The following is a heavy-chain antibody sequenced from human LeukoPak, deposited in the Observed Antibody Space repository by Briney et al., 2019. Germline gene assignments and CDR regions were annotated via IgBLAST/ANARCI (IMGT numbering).Heavy chain of an antibody. CDR1: GFTFSSYG. CDR3: ARDRYCSSTSCSNWFDP. J-gene: IGHJ5*02. V-gene: IGHV3-33*01. CDR2: IWYDGSNK. Sequence: GRSLRLSCAASGFTFSSYGMHWVRQAPGKGLEWVAVIWYDGSNKYYADSVKGRFTISRDNSKNTLYLQMNSLRAEGTAVYYCARDRYCSSTSCSNWFDPWGQGTLVTVSS. D-gene: IGHD2-2*01.